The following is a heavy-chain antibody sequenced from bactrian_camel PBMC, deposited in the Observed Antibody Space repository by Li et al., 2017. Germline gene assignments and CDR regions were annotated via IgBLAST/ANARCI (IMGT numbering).Heavy chain of an antibody. Sequence: VQLVESGGGSVQAGGSLRLSCAASGEADCMGYFRQRPGQEREGVAAIYLDGQPPYYRDSVKGRFTISRDRAKNTLYLQMNSLKPEDTAMYYCVMGWTDHTYSGPPPGQGTQVTVS. D-gene: IGHD2*01. J-gene: IGHJ4*01. V-gene: IGHV3S32*01. CDR1: GEADC. CDR2: IYLDGQPP.